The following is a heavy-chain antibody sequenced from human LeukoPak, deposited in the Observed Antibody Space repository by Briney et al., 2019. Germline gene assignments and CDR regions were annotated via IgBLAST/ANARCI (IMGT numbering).Heavy chain of an antibody. CDR2: IYTSGST. Sequence: ASETLSLTCTVSGGSISSYYWSWIRQPAGKGLEWIGRIYTSGSTNYNPSLKSRVAMSVDTSKNQFSLKLSSVTAADTAVYYCARGATTYYYDSSGYYPDYWGQGTLVTVSS. CDR3: ARGATTYYYDSSGYYPDY. CDR1: GGSISSYY. D-gene: IGHD3-22*01. J-gene: IGHJ4*02. V-gene: IGHV4-4*07.